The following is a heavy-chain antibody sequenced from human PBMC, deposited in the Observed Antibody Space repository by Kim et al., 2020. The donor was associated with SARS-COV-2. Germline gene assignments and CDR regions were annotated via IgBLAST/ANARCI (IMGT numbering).Heavy chain of an antibody. V-gene: IGHV3-23*01. CDR1: TFSTSP. D-gene: IGHD1-26*01. Sequence: TFSTSPMGWVRQAPGKGLEWVSRISWDGTRTYYADSVKGRVTMSSDKSKNMLYLHMNSLRVEDTAVYYCAKGVINSGFDYWGQGTQVTV. CDR2: ISWDGTRT. CDR3: AKGVINSGFDY. J-gene: IGHJ4*02.